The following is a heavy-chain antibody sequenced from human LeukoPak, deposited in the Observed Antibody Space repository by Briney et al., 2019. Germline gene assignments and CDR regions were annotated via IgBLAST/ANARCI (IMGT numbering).Heavy chain of an antibody. V-gene: IGHV4-39*07. CDR3: ARGSRGSGWSKLPLYYYYYMDV. J-gene: IGHJ6*03. Sequence: SETLSLTCTVSGGSISSSSYYWGWIRQPPGKGLEWIGSIYYSGSTYYNPSLKSRVTISVDTSKNQFSLKLSSVTAADTAVYYCARGSRGSGWSKLPLYYYYYMDVWGKGTTVTVSS. CDR1: GGSISSSSYY. CDR2: IYYSGST. D-gene: IGHD6-19*01.